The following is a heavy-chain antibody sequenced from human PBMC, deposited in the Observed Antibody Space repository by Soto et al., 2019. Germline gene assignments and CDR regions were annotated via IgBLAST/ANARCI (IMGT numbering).Heavy chain of an antibody. J-gene: IGHJ4*02. CDR2: IYHSGNT. CDR1: GGSISSGDYY. D-gene: IGHD3-22*01. CDR3: ARDTYNSSAHYQGYYFDY. V-gene: IGHV4-31*03. Sequence: QVQLQESGPGLLKPSQTLSLTCTVSGGSISSGDYYWSWIRQHPGKGLEWIGYIYHSGNTYYNPSLKSRVTMSVATSKNQFSLKLTSVTAADTAVYYCARDTYNSSAHYQGYYFDYWGQGTRVTVSS.